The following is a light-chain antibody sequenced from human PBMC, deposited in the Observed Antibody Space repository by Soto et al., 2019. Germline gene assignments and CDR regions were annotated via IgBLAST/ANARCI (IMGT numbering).Light chain of an antibody. V-gene: IGKV1-33*01. CDR2: DAS. Sequence: DIQMTQSQSSLSASVGDRATISCEASHDISTYLNWYQKKPGKAPKHLIYDASNMETGVTSRFSGSGSGTDFTLTISSLQPDDFATYYCQQYNSYSFGQGTKV. CDR3: QQYNSYS. CDR1: HDISTY. J-gene: IGKJ1*01.